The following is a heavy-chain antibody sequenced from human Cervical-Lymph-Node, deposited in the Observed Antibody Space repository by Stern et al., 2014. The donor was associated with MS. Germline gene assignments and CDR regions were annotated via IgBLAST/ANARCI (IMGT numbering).Heavy chain of an antibody. CDR3: TRNGFYSLDY. V-gene: IGHV4-4*02. J-gene: IGHJ4*02. D-gene: IGHD4-11*01. CDR1: GGSISGSSW. CDR2: IYHRGGT. Sequence: QVQLQESGPGLVKPSGTLSLTCAISGGSISGSSWWSWVRQTPGKGLEWIGEIYHRGGTNYNPSLKSRLTISVDKSKNQFPLKLTSVTAADTAMYYCTRNGFYSLDYWGQGILVTVSS.